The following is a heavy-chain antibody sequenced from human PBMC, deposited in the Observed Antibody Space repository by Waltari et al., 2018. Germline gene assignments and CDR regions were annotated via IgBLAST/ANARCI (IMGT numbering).Heavy chain of an antibody. D-gene: IGHD5-18*01. CDR1: GGSISSSSYY. V-gene: IGHV4-39*01. Sequence: QLQLQESGPGLVKPSETLSLTCTVSGGSISSSSYYWGWIRQPPGKGLEGIGGIYYSGSTYDNPALKSRVTISVDTSKNQVSLKLSSVTAADTAVYYCARHITDTAMVYDYFDYWGQGTLVTVSS. CDR2: IYYSGST. CDR3: ARHITDTAMVYDYFDY. J-gene: IGHJ4*02.